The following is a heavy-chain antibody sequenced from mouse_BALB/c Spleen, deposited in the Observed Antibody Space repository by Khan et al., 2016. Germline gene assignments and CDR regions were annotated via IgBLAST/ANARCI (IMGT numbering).Heavy chain of an antibody. V-gene: IGHV2-2*02. J-gene: IGHJ1*01. CDR3: ARNWGTVVATDWYCDV. CDR1: GFSLTSYG. CDR2: IWSGGST. Sequence: QVQLKQSGPGLVQPSQSLSITCTVSGFSLTSYGVHWVRQSPGKGLEWLGVIWSGGSTDYNAAFISRLSISKDNSKSQVFFKMNSLQANDTAIYYCARNWGTVVATDWYCDVWGAGTTVTVSS. D-gene: IGHD1-1*01.